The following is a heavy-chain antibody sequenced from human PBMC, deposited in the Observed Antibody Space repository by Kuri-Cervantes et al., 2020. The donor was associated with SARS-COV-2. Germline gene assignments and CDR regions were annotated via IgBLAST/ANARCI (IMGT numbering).Heavy chain of an antibody. Sequence: GGSLRLSCAASGFTFSSYAMHWVRQAPGKGLEWVAVISYDGSNKYYADSVKGRFTISRDNSKNTLYLQMNSLRAEDTAVYYCASWRNFDYGDYANYYYYGMDVWGQGTTVTVSS. CDR2: ISYDGSNK. V-gene: IGHV3-30-3*01. CDR1: GFTFSSYA. D-gene: IGHD4-17*01. CDR3: ASWRNFDYGDYANYYYYGMDV. J-gene: IGHJ6*02.